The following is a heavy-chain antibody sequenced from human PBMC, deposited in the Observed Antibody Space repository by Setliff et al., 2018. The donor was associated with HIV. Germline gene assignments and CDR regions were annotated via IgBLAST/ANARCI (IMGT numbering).Heavy chain of an antibody. CDR2: IYTSGST. D-gene: IGHD6-13*01. CDR3: ARDWSGYSSSLGSYYYYMDV. V-gene: IGHV4-61*02. CDR1: VGSISSGTYY. Sequence: SETLSLTCTVSVGSISSGTYYWTWVRQPAEKGLEWVGRIYTSGSTNYNPSLKSRVTISVDTSKNQFSLRLSSVTAADTAIYYCARDWSGYSSSLGSYYYYMDVWGKGTPVTVSS. J-gene: IGHJ6*03.